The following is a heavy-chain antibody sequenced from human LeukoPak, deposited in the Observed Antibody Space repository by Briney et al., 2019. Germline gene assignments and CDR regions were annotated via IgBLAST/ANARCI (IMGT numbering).Heavy chain of an antibody. V-gene: IGHV3-21*01. CDR1: GFTFSNYG. Sequence: GRSLRLSCAASGFTFSNYGMHWVRQAPGKGLEWVSSISSSSSYIYYADSVKGRFTISRDNAKNSLYLQMNSLRAEDTAVYYCAHSTVTTRYFQHWGQGTLVTVSS. D-gene: IGHD4-17*01. CDR2: ISSSSSYI. CDR3: AHSTVTTRYFQH. J-gene: IGHJ1*01.